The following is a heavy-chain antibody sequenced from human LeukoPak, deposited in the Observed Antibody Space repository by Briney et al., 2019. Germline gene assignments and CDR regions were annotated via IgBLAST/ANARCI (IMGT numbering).Heavy chain of an antibody. J-gene: IGHJ5*02. D-gene: IGHD1-1*01. Sequence: PGGSLRLSCAASGFNLNSYMLNWVRQAPGKRLEWVSSISSTGSYIYHADSVKGRFTISRDNPGNVVYLQMDSLRAEDTAVYYCSRVAQSGPTGWFDPWGQGTLVTVSS. CDR2: ISSTGSYI. CDR1: GFNLNSYM. CDR3: SRVAQSGPTGWFDP. V-gene: IGHV3-21*01.